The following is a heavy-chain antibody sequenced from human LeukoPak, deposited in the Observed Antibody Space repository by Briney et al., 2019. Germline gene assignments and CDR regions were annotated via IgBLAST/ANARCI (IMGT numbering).Heavy chain of an antibody. CDR3: ARGSGSSWRIYYFDY. CDR1: GFTFSSYS. Sequence: GGSLRLSCAASGFTFSSYSMNWVRQAPGKGLEWVSSISSSSSYIYYADSVKGRFTISRDNAKNSLYLQMNSLRAEDTAVYYCARGSGSSWRIYYFDYWGQGTLVTVPS. V-gene: IGHV3-21*01. D-gene: IGHD6-13*01. J-gene: IGHJ4*02. CDR2: ISSSSSYI.